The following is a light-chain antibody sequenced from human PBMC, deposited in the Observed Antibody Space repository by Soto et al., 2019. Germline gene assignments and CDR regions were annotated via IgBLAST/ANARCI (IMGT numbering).Light chain of an antibody. V-gene: IGKV3-20*01. J-gene: IGKJ4*01. CDR3: QQYGSSPLT. Sequence: ERVMTQSPATLSVSPGERVTLSCRASQSVNSYLAWYQQKPGQAPRLLIYGASSRATGIPDRFSGSGSGTDFTLTISRLEPEDFAVYYCQQYGSSPLTFGGGTKVDIK. CDR1: QSVNSY. CDR2: GAS.